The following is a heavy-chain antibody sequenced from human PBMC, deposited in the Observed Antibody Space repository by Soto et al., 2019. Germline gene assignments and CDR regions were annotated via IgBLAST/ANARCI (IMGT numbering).Heavy chain of an antibody. J-gene: IGHJ3*02. D-gene: IGHD7-27*01. CDR2: IKSKTDGGTT. Sequence: GGSLRLSCAASGFTFSNAWMSWVRQAPGKGLEWVGRIKSKTDGGTTDYAAPVKGRFTISRDDSKNTLYLQMNSLKTEDTAVYYCTTDQETGDDAFDIWGQGTMVTVSS. CDR1: GFTFSNAW. V-gene: IGHV3-15*01. CDR3: TTDQETGDDAFDI.